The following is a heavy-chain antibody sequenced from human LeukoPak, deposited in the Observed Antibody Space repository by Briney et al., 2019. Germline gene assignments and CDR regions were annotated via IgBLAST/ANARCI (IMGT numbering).Heavy chain of an antibody. J-gene: IGHJ4*02. D-gene: IGHD3-16*02. CDR2: IIPIFGTA. CDR3: ARSYYDYVWGSYRPHRYFDY. CDR1: GGTFSSYA. V-gene: IGHV1-69*13. Sequence: SVKVSCKASGGTFSSYAISWVRQVPGQGLEWMGGIIPIFGTANYAQKFQGRVTITADESTSTAYMELSSLRSEDTAVYYCARSYYDYVWGSYRPHRYFDYWGQGTLVTVSS.